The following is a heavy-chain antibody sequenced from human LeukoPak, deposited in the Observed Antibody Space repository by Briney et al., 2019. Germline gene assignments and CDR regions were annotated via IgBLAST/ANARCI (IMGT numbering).Heavy chain of an antibody. D-gene: IGHD1-7*01. V-gene: IGHV1-69*05. CDR2: IIPIFGTA. J-gene: IGHJ4*02. CDR3: ARTVNFITGTMGGVFDY. Sequence: SVKVSCKASGGTFNSYAISWVRQAPGQGLEWMGGIIPIFGTAKYAQKFQGRVTLTTEESTSTAYMELSGLRSEDTAVYYCARTVNFITGTMGGVFDYWGQGTLVTVSS. CDR1: GGTFNSYA.